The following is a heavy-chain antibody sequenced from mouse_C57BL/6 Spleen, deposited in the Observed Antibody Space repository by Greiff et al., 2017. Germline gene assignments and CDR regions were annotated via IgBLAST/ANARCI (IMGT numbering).Heavy chain of an antibody. J-gene: IGHJ4*01. CDR2: ISDGGSYT. Sequence: EVQWVESGGGLVKPGGSLKLSCAASGFTFSSYAMSWVRQTPEKRLEWVATISDGGSYTYYPDNVKGRFTISRDNAKNNLYLQMSHLKSEDTAMYYCARGGTTVVEGIYAMDYWGQGTSVTVSS. D-gene: IGHD1-1*01. CDR1: GFTFSSYA. CDR3: ARGGTTVVEGIYAMDY. V-gene: IGHV5-4*01.